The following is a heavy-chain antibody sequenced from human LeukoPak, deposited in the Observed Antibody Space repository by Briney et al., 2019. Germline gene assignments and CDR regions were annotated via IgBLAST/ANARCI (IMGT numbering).Heavy chain of an antibody. CDR2: ISSRSSHI. CDR3: ARDRLGGVGDAFDI. Sequence: GGPLGLSCEASEFTFSTFGTTWVRRAQGKGLEWVSSISSRSSHISYADSVKGRFTISRDNAKNSLYLQMNSLRAEDTAVYYCARDRLGGVGDAFDIWGQGTMVTVSS. J-gene: IGHJ3*02. D-gene: IGHD3-10*01. CDR1: EFTFSTFG. V-gene: IGHV3-21*01.